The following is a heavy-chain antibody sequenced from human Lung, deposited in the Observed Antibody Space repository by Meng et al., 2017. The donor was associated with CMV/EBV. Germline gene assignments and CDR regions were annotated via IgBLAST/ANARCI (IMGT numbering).Heavy chain of an antibody. CDR1: GFTFSSYD. Sequence: GGSLRLXXAASGFTFSSYDMHWVRQATGKGLEWVSAIGTAGDTYYPGSVKGRFTISRENAKNSLYLQMNSLRAGDTAVYYCARARAGRGDYYYYYGRDVWGQGTXVTVSS. CDR3: ARARAGRGDYYYYYGRDV. V-gene: IGHV3-13*01. J-gene: IGHJ6*02. D-gene: IGHD6-13*01. CDR2: IGTAGDT.